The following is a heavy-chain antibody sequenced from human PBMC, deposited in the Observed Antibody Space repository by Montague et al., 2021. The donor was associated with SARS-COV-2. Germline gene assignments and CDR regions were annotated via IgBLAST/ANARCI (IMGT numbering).Heavy chain of an antibody. V-gene: IGHV4-34*01. CDR2: INHSGST. CDR3: ARGQVTIFGVLIMLPAAGAIDI. D-gene: IGHD3-3*01. Sequence: SETLSLTCAVYDGSFNGYYWSWTRQPPGKGLEWIGEINHSGSTNYNPSLKSRVTISVDTSKNQFSLKLTSVSAADTAAYYCARGQVTIFGVLIMLPAAGAIDIWGQGTTVTVSP. J-gene: IGHJ3*02. CDR1: DGSFNGYY.